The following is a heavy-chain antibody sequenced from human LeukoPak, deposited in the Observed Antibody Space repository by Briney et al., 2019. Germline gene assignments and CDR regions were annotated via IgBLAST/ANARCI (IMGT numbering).Heavy chain of an antibody. CDR2: IYYSGST. Sequence: PPETLSLTCTVSGGSISSYYWSWIRQPPGKGLEWIGYIYYSGSTNYNPSLKSRVTISVDTSKNQFSLKLSSVTAADTAVYYCARAPFTYYYDSSGYYLGGYFDYWGQGTLVTVSS. CDR3: ARAPFTYYYDSSGYYLGGYFDY. CDR1: GGSISSYY. D-gene: IGHD3-22*01. V-gene: IGHV4-59*01. J-gene: IGHJ4*02.